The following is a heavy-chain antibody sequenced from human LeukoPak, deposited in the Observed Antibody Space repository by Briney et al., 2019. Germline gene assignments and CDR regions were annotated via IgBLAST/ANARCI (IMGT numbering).Heavy chain of an antibody. D-gene: IGHD3-22*01. J-gene: IGHJ4*02. V-gene: IGHV3-30-3*01. CDR1: GFTFSSYA. CDR2: ISYDGSNK. Sequence: GGSLRLSCAASGFTFSSYAVHWVRQAPGKGLEWVAVISYDGSNKYYADSVKGRFTISRDNSKNTLYLQMNSLRAEDTAVYYCARDDSSGPWDYWGQGTLVTVSS. CDR3: ARDDSSGPWDY.